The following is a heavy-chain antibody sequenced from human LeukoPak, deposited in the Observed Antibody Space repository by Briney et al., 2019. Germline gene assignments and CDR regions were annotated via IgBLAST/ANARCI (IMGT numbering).Heavy chain of an antibody. D-gene: IGHD2/OR15-2a*01. CDR3: TTLAFDVHY. J-gene: IGHJ4*02. CDR2: MESNPAGGIV. Sequence: GGSLRLSCAASGFTFVNAWMTWIRQAPGKGLEWVGRMESNPAGGIVDYAAPVKGRFTISRDDSRSTLYLQLNNLGAEDTAVYYCTTLAFDVHYWGRGTLITVSS. CDR1: GFTFVNAW. V-gene: IGHV3-15*04.